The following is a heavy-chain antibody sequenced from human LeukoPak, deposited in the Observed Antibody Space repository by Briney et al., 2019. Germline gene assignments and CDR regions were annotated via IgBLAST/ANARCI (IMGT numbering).Heavy chain of an antibody. CDR3: AKDHWLNDYVWGSYRYEVVPHD. V-gene: IGHV3-23*01. J-gene: IGHJ4*02. D-gene: IGHD3-16*02. CDR2: ISGSGGST. CDR1: GFTFSSYA. Sequence: GGSLRLSCAASGFTFSSYAMSWVRQTPGKGLEWVSAISGSGGSTYYADSVKGRFTISRDNSKNTLYLQMNSLRAEDTAVYYCAKDHWLNDYVWGSYRYEVVPHDWGQGTLVTVSS.